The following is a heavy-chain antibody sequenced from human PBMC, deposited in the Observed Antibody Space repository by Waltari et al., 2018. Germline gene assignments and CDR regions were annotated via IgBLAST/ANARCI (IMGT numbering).Heavy chain of an antibody. CDR3: ARERPDPPRNLDY. CDR1: GRSLRSGSYS. CDR2: IYTSGST. V-gene: IGHV4-61*02. Sequence: QVQLQESGPGLVKPSQTLSLTCTVSGRSLRSGSYSWSCIRQRAGKGLEWIGRIYTSGSTNYNPSLKSRVTISVDTSKNQFSLKRSSVTAADTAVYYCARERPDPPRNLDYWGQGTLVTVSS. J-gene: IGHJ4*02.